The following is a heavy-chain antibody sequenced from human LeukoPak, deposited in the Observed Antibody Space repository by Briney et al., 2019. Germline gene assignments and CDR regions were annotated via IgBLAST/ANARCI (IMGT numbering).Heavy chain of an antibody. CDR3: ARRAVVYDFWSGYYTEWYFDL. Sequence: KPSETLSLTCAVSGYSISSGYYWGWIRQPPGKGLEWIGSIYHSGSTYYNPSLKSRVTISVDTSKNQFSLKLSSVTAADTAVYYCARRAVVYDFWSGYYTEWYFDLRGRGTLVTVSS. D-gene: IGHD3-3*01. CDR2: IYHSGST. J-gene: IGHJ2*01. CDR1: GYSISSGYY. V-gene: IGHV4-38-2*01.